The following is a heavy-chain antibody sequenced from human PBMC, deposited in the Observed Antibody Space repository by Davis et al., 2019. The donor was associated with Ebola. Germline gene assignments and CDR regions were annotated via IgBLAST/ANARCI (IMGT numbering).Heavy chain of an antibody. V-gene: IGHV3-30-3*01. Sequence: SLRLSCAASGFTFSSYAMHWVRQAPGKGLEWVAVISYDGSNKYYADSVKGRFTISRDNSKNTLYLQMNSLRAEDTAVYYCARDVVTMVRGVITDYYYYGMDVWGQGTTVTVSS. CDR2: ISYDGSNK. D-gene: IGHD3-10*01. CDR3: ARDVVTMVRGVITDYYYYGMDV. CDR1: GFTFSSYA. J-gene: IGHJ6*02.